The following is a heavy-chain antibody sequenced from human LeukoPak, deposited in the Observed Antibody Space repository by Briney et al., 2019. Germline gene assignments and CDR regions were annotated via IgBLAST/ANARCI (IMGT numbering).Heavy chain of an antibody. CDR2: INAGNGNT. Sequence: GASVKVSCKASGYTLTSYAMHWVRQAPGQRLEWMGWINAGNGNTKYSQKFQGRVTITRDTSASTAYMELSSLRSEDTAVYYCATATDYTAPDYWGQGTLVTVSS. J-gene: IGHJ4*02. D-gene: IGHD3-3*01. CDR3: ATATDYTAPDY. V-gene: IGHV1-3*01. CDR1: GYTLTSYA.